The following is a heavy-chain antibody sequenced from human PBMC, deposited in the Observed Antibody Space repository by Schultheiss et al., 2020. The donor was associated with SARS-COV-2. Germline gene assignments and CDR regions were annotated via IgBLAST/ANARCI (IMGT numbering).Heavy chain of an antibody. CDR2: INSAGSST. CDR3: ARVGRGTAPLYYGMDV. V-gene: IGHV3-74*01. Sequence: GGSLRLSCAASGFTFSRYWMHWVRQAPGKGLVWVSRINSAGSSTRYADFVKGRFTISRDNSKNTLYLQMNSLRAEDTAVYYCARVGRGTAPLYYGMDVWGQGTTVTVSS. D-gene: IGHD1-26*01. J-gene: IGHJ6*02. CDR1: GFTFSRYW.